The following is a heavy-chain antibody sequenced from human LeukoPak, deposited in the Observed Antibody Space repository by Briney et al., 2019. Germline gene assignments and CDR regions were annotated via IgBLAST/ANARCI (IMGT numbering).Heavy chain of an antibody. Sequence: PSETLSLTCTVSGDSISSYYWSWIRQPPGKGLEWIGYIYYTGSTSFNTSLKSRVTISVDTSKNQLFLSLNSVTATDTAMYYCASLSMVRGVIITREEVWGQGTLVTVSS. CDR3: ASLSMVRGVIITREEV. CDR2: IYYTGST. V-gene: IGHV4-59*01. CDR1: GDSISSYY. J-gene: IGHJ4*02. D-gene: IGHD3-10*01.